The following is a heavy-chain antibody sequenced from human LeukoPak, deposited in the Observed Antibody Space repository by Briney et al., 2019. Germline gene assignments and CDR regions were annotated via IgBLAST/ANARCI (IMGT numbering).Heavy chain of an antibody. CDR3: ARDGGSGAHFDY. Sequence: GGSLRLSCAASGFTFSSYSMNWVRQAPGKGLEWVSSISSSSSYIYYADSVKGRFTISRDNAKNSLYLQMNSLRAEDTAVYYCARDGGSGAHFDYWGQGTLVTVSS. D-gene: IGHD1-26*01. V-gene: IGHV3-21*01. J-gene: IGHJ4*02. CDR2: ISSSSSYI. CDR1: GFTFSSYS.